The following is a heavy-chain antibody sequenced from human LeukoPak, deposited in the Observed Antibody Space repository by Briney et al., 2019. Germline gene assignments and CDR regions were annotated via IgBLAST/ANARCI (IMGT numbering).Heavy chain of an antibody. CDR1: GGSFSGYY. Sequence: KPSETLSLTCAVYGGSFSGYYWSWIRQPPGKGLEWIGEINHSGSTNYNPSLKSRVTISVDTSKNQFSLKLSSVTAADTAVYYCARDQGSIILGYFDYWGQGTLVTVSS. J-gene: IGHJ4*02. D-gene: IGHD1-14*01. V-gene: IGHV4-34*01. CDR2: INHSGST. CDR3: ARDQGSIILGYFDY.